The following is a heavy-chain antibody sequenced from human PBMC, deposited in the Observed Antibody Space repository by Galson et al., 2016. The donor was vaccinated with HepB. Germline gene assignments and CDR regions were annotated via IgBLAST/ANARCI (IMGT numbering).Heavy chain of an antibody. D-gene: IGHD3-9*01. V-gene: IGHV4-34*01. CDR3: ASLDYDILTGYSKRAFDY. CDR1: GGSFSRHY. CDR2: INHSGST. Sequence: SETLSLTCAVYGGSFSRHYWNWIRQTPGKGLEWIGEINHSGSTNYNPSLKSRVTISVDTSRNQFSLDLGSVTAADTAVYYCASLDYDILTGYSKRAFDYWGQGTLVTVSS. J-gene: IGHJ4*02.